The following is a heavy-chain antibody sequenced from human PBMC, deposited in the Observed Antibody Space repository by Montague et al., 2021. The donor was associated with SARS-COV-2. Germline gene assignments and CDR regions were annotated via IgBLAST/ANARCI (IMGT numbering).Heavy chain of an antibody. CDR1: GGSVSSATYY. J-gene: IGHJ5*02. CDR3: AREDRWNWFDP. Sequence: SETLSLTCTVSGGSVSSATYYWSWLRQPPGKGLEWIGYINYCGSTSYNPSLKSRVTISVDPAKNQFSLKMSSVTAADTAVYYCAREDRWNWFDPWGQGTLVIVSS. D-gene: IGHD5-24*01. CDR2: INYCGST. V-gene: IGHV4-61*01.